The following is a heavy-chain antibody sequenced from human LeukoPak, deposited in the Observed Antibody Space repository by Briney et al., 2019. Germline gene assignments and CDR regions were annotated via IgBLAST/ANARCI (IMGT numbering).Heavy chain of an antibody. D-gene: IGHD3-3*01. V-gene: IGHV4-39*01. J-gene: IGHJ6*03. CDR3: ARAKDFWSGYRLGDYYYYMDV. CDR1: GVSISSSSYY. Sequence: SQTLSLTCTVSGVSISSSSYYWGWIRQPPGQGLEWIGSIYYSGSTYYNPSLKSRVTISVDTSKNQFSLKLSSVTAADTAVYYCARAKDFWSGYRLGDYYYYMDVWGKGTTVTVSS. CDR2: IYYSGST.